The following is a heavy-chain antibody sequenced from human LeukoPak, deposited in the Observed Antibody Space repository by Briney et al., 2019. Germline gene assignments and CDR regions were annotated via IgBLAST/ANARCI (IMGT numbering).Heavy chain of an antibody. CDR1: DGSISFYY. D-gene: IGHD4-17*01. CDR3: ATCRDEFGDYGFTS. V-gene: IGHV4-59*01. CDR2: IYYSGST. J-gene: IGHJ5*02. Sequence: SETLSLTCTVSDGSISFYYWSWIRQSPGKGLEWIGNIYYSGSTNYNPSLKSRVTILVDMSKNQFSLKLTSVTAADTAVYYCATCRDEFGDYGFTSWGQGTLVTVSS.